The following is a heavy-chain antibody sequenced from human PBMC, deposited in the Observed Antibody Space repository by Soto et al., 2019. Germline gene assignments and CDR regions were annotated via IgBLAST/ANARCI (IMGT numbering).Heavy chain of an antibody. CDR2: VSAYNGNT. CDR1: GYTFTSYG. J-gene: IGHJ5*02. V-gene: IGHV1-18*01. Sequence: ASVKVSCKASGYTFTSYGISWVRQAPGQGLEWMGWVSAYNGNTNYAQKLQGRVTMTTDTSTSTAYMELRSLRSGDTAVYYCARVSSRITIFGVVTDNWFDPWGQGTLVTVSS. D-gene: IGHD3-3*01. CDR3: ARVSSRITIFGVVTDNWFDP.